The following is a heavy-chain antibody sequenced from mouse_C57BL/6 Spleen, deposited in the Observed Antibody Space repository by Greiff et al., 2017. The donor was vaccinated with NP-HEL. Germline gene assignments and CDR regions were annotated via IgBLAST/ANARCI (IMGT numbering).Heavy chain of an antibody. V-gene: IGHV1-62-2*01. Sequence: VKLQESGAELVEPGASVKLSCKASGYTFTEYTIHWVKQRSGQGLEWIGWFYPGSGSIKYNEKFKDRATLTADKASSADDMEISRLTSEDCAVYYGARHGVYYDYGRYAMDDWGQGTSVTVSS. D-gene: IGHD2-4*01. CDR1: GYTFTEYT. CDR2: FYPGSGSI. CDR3: ARHGVYYDYGRYAMDD. J-gene: IGHJ4*01.